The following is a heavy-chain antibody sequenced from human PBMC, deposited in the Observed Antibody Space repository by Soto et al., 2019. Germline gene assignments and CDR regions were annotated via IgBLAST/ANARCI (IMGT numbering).Heavy chain of an antibody. CDR1: GYTFTSYG. Sequence: QVDLVQSGAEVKKPGASVKVSCKGSGYTFTSYGITWVRQAPGQGLEWMGWISAHNGNTDYAQRRQGRATVTRDTATSTAYMELRSLRSDDPAVYYCARGRYGDYWGQGALVTVSS. CDR3: ARGRYGDY. CDR2: ISAHNGNT. V-gene: IGHV1-18*01. D-gene: IGHD1-1*01. J-gene: IGHJ4*02.